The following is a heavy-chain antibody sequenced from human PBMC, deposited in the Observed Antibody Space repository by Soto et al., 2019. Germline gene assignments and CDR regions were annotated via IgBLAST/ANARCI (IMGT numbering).Heavy chain of an antibody. CDR1: GGTFSSYT. V-gene: IGHV1-69*12. CDR3: ARGNHRWLQLWYFDL. J-gene: IGHJ2*01. D-gene: IGHD5-12*01. Sequence: QVQLVQSGAEVKKPGSSVTVSCKASGGTFSSYTISWARQAPGQGLEWMGGIIPIFGTANYAQKFQGRVTITADESPSTAYMELSSLRSEDTAVYYCARGNHRWLQLWYFDLWGRGTLVTVSS. CDR2: IIPIFGTA.